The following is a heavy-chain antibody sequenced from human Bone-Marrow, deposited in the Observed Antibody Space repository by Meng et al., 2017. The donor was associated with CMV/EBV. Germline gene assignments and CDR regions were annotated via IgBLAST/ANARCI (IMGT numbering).Heavy chain of an antibody. J-gene: IGHJ2*01. D-gene: IGHD2-8*01. CDR3: ARDLGYCSNGVCRLDWYFDL. Sequence: GGSLRLSCAASGFTLSGYSMHWVRQAPGKGLEWVAVISYDGSNKYYADSVKGRFTISRDNSRNTLYLQMNSLRAEDTAVYYCARDLGYCSNGVCRLDWYFDLWGRGTLVTVSS. CDR2: ISYDGSNK. CDR1: GFTLSGYS. V-gene: IGHV3-30*04.